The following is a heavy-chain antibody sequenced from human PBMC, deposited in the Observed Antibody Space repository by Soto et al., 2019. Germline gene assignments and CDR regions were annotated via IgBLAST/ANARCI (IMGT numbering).Heavy chain of an antibody. CDR1: GGNVSSDRAA. CDR3: TREAPYGRFDY. V-gene: IGHV6-1*01. J-gene: IGHJ4*02. CDR2: TYYRSKWSS. Sequence: SPTLPRTCAISGGNVSSDRAAWNWVKQSPSRGLEWLGRTYYRSKWSSNYAESVKSRINISPDTSKNQVSLQLNSVSPEDTAVYYCTREAPYGRFDYWGQGTLVTAPQ. D-gene: IGHD3-10*01.